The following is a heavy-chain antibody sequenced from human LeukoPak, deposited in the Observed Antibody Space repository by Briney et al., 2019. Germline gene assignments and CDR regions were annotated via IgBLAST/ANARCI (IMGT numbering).Heavy chain of an antibody. CDR3: TRGTDGLWDF. V-gene: IGHV3-21*01. D-gene: IGHD2-8*01. CDR2: ISSSSDYI. Sequence: GGSLRLSCAASGFTFSSYGMSWVRQAPGKGLEWVSAISSSSDYIFYADSVKGRFTISRDNAKNSLYLLMNSLRAEDTAVYYCTRGTDGLWDFWGQGTLVTVSS. CDR1: GFTFSSYG. J-gene: IGHJ4*02.